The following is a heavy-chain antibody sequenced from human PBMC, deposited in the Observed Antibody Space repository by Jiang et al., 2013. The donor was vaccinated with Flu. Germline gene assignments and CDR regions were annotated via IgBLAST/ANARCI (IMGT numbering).Heavy chain of an antibody. V-gene: IGHV3-33*05. J-gene: IGHJ5*02. Sequence: FSDYGMHWVRQAPGKGLEWVAALSPDATNKFYADSAQGRFTISRDNSNNTLYLQVNSLRVEDTAVYYCARDGYPWGQGTLVTVSS. CDR2: LSPDATNK. CDR3: ARDGYP. CDR1: FSDYG.